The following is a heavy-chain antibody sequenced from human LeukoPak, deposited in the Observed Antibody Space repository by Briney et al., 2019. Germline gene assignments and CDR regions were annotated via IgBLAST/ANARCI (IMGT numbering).Heavy chain of an antibody. J-gene: IGHJ4*02. V-gene: IGHV6-1*01. D-gene: IGHD6-13*01. CDR1: GDSFSSSSAA. Sequence: SHTLSLTCAISGDSFSSSSAAWNWIRQSPSRGLGWLGRTFYRSKWYNDYAVSVKSRISINADTSKNQFSLQLISVTAEDTAVYYCARDWVQSSTWSNYFDFWGQGILVTVSS. CDR2: TFYRSKWYN. CDR3: ARDWVQSSTWSNYFDF.